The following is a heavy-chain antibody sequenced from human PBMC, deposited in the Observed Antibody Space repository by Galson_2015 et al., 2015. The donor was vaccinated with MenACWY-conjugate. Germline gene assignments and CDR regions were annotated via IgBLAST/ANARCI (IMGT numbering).Heavy chain of an antibody. D-gene: IGHD1-26*01. CDR1: EFTFRTDW. CDR3: ARGGADTDY. V-gene: IGHV3-7*03. J-gene: IGHJ4*02. Sequence: SLRLSCAGSEFTFRTDWMGWVRQTPGKGLEWVANISPDGNQKYYVDSVKGRFTISRDNAKNSLYLQMNSLRVGDSAVYSCARGGADTDYWGQGTLVTVSS. CDR2: ISPDGNQK.